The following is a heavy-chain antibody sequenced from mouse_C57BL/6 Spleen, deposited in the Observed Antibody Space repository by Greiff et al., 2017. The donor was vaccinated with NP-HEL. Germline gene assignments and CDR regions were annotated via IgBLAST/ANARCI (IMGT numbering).Heavy chain of an antibody. D-gene: IGHD1-1*01. Sequence: EVQLQQSGPVLVKPGASVKMSCKASGYTFTDYYMNWVKQSHGKSLEWIGVINPYNGGTSYNQKFKGKATLTVDKSSSTAYMELNSLTSEDSAVYYGARDLGRLGDYWGQGTTLTVSS. CDR2: INPYNGGT. CDR3: ARDLGRLGDY. J-gene: IGHJ2*01. V-gene: IGHV1-19*01. CDR1: GYTFTDYY.